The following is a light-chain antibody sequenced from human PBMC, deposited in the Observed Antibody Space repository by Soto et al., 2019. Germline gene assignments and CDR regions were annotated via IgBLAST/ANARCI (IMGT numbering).Light chain of an antibody. J-gene: IGKJ2*01. V-gene: IGKV1-6*01. CDR2: GAS. CDR3: LQDYNSPHT. CDR1: QGIRDE. Sequence: AIQMTQFPASLSASVGDRVTITCRASQGIRDELAWYQHKPGKAPILLIYGASRSESGVPSRFSGSGSGTDFSLTIYSLRPEDSATYFCLQDYNSPHTFGQGTKLQI.